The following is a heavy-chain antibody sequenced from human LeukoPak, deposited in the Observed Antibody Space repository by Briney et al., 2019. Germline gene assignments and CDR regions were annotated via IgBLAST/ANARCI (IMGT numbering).Heavy chain of an antibody. J-gene: IGHJ6*02. CDR3: ARGYYGSGSYYRVRAYYSMDV. Sequence: ASVKVSCKASGYTFTSYAMHWVRQAPGQRLEWMGWINAGNGNTKYSQRFQGRVTITRDTSASTAYMELSSLRSEDTAVYYCARGYYGSGSYYRVRAYYSMDVWGQGTTVTVSS. CDR1: GYTFTSYA. V-gene: IGHV1-3*01. CDR2: INAGNGNT. D-gene: IGHD3-10*01.